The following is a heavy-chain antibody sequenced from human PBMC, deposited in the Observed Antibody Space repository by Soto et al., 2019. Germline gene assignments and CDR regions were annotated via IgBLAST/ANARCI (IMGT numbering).Heavy chain of an antibody. J-gene: IGHJ5*02. CDR1: VFTFSHAW. V-gene: IGHV3-15*01. Sequence: GSLRLACAASVFTFSHAWMSWVRQAPGKGLEWVGRIKSKTDGETKDYGAPVRGRFTISRDDSKDTLYLQMNSLRIEDTAVYYCCVVKRRDQYSTSGYWFDPWGPGTLVTVSS. D-gene: IGHD2-15*01. CDR3: CVVKRRDQYSTSGYWFDP. CDR2: IKSKTDGETK.